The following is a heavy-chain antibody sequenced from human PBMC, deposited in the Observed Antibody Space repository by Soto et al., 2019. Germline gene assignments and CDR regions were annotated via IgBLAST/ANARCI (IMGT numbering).Heavy chain of an antibody. J-gene: IGHJ5*02. Sequence: RSDTLSLTCAVSGGSINSGDYSWSWIRQPPGKGLEWIGYIYHSGSTYYNPSLKRRVTISVDRSKNQFSLKLISVTAADTAVYFCARVRRTTLTARPNWFDPWGQGTLVTVSS. D-gene: IGHD6-6*01. CDR2: IYHSGST. CDR1: GGSINSGDYS. CDR3: ARVRRTTLTARPNWFDP. V-gene: IGHV4-30-2*01.